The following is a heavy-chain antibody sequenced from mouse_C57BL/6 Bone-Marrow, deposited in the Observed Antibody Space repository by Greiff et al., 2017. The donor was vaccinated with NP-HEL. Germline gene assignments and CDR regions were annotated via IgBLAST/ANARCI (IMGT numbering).Heavy chain of an antibody. CDR3: TRGLYYYGSSYDY. J-gene: IGHJ2*01. Sequence: EVQLVESGGGLVQPGGSMKLSCAASGFTFSDAWMDWVRQSPEKGLEWVAEIRNKANNHATYYAESVKGRFTISRDDSKSSVYLQMNSLRAEDTGIYYCTRGLYYYGSSYDYWGQGTTLTVSS. D-gene: IGHD1-1*01. CDR1: GFTFSDAW. V-gene: IGHV6-6*01. CDR2: IRNKANNHAT.